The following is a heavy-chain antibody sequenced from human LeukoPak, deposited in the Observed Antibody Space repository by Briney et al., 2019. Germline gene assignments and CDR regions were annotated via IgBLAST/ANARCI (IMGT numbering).Heavy chain of an antibody. D-gene: IGHD1-26*01. J-gene: IGHJ4*02. Sequence: SETLSLTCTVSGGSISSYYWSWIRQPPGKGVEWIGYVYYSGSAHYNPSLKSRVTISVDTSKNQFSLKMSSVTAADTAIYYCAGGTYYYFDYWGQGTLVAVSS. V-gene: IGHV4-59*01. CDR2: VYYSGSA. CDR3: AGGTYYYFDY. CDR1: GGSISSYY.